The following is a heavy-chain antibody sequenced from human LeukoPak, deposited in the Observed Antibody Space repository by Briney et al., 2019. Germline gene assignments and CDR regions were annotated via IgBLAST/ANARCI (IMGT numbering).Heavy chain of an antibody. CDR1: GFTFSSYS. Sequence: GGSLRLSCAASGFTFSSYSMNWVRQAPGKGLEWVSSISSSSSYIYYADSVKGRFTISRDNAKNSLYLQMNSLRAEDTAVYYCAREMATITDAFDICGQGTMVTVSS. J-gene: IGHJ3*02. V-gene: IGHV3-21*01. CDR3: AREMATITDAFDI. D-gene: IGHD5-24*01. CDR2: ISSSSSYI.